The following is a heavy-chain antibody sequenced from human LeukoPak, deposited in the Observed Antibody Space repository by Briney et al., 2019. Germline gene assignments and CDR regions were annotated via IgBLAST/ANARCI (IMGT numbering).Heavy chain of an antibody. Sequence: GGSLRLSCAASGFTVSSNYMSWVRQAPGKGLEWVSRITSDGSSRSHADSGKGRFTISRDNAKNTLYLQMNSLRVDDTAVYYCARGGSTVLESWGQGSQVAVSS. CDR1: GFTVSSNY. D-gene: IGHD4-17*01. J-gene: IGHJ5*02. V-gene: IGHV3-74*01. CDR3: ARGGSTVLES. CDR2: ITSDGSSR.